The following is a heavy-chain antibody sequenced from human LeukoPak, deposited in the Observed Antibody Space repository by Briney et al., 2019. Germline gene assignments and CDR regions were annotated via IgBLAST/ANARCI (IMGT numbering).Heavy chain of an antibody. Sequence: PGGSLRLSCTASGFTFGDYAMSWVRQAPGKGLEWVGFIRSKAYGGTTEYAASVKGRFTISRDDSKSIACLQMNSLKTEDTAVYYCSNYYDSSGYYAYYYYYMDVWGKGTTVTVSS. CDR3: SNYYDSSGYYAYYYYYMDV. J-gene: IGHJ6*03. CDR2: IRSKAYGGTT. CDR1: GFTFGDYA. V-gene: IGHV3-49*04. D-gene: IGHD3-22*01.